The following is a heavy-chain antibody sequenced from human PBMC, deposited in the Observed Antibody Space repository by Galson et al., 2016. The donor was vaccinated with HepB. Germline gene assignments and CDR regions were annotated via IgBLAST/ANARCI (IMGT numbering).Heavy chain of an antibody. D-gene: IGHD3-10*01. Sequence: SGFSFSNSWMTWVRQTPEKGLEWVADINADGSWRAYMDSVKGRFTISRDNVNNLLYLQMSGLRVEDTALYFCARDPAFGALDYWGQGALVTVSS. CDR1: GFSFSNSW. CDR2: INADGSWR. V-gene: IGHV3-7*01. CDR3: ARDPAFGALDY. J-gene: IGHJ4*02.